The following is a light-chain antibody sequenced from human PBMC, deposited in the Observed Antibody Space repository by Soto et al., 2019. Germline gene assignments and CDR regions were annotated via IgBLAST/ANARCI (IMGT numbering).Light chain of an antibody. CDR2: DVS. Sequence: QSALTQPASVSGSPGQSITLSCTGTSADVGGYNFVSWYQHRPGKAPKLMIYDVSNRPSGVSNRFSGSKSGSTASLTISGLQAEDEADYYCSSYTSSRTHVVFGGDTQLTVL. CDR3: SSYTSSRTHVV. V-gene: IGLV2-14*03. J-gene: IGLJ2*01. CDR1: SADVGGYNF.